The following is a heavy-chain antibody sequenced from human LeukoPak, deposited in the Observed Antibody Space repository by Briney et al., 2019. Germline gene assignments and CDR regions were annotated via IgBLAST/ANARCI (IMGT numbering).Heavy chain of an antibody. CDR1: GGSFSGYY. CDR2: INHSGST. V-gene: IGHV4-34*01. CDR3: ARGYGNFDY. J-gene: IGHJ4*02. Sequence: SETLSLTCAVYGGSFSGYYWSWIRQPPGKGLEWIGEINHSGSTNYNPSLKSRVTISVDTSKYQFSLKLSSVTAADTAVYYCARGYGNFDYWGQGTLVTVSS. D-gene: IGHD4-17*01.